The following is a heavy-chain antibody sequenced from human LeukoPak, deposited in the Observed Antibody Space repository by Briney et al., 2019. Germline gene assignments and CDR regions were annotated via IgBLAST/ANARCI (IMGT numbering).Heavy chain of an antibody. Sequence: GGSLRLSCAASGFTVSSNYMSWVRQAPGKGLEWVSIIYSGGSTFYADSVKGRFTISRDNSKNTLYLQMNSLRAEDTAVYYCAKNLLVTGNDWGQGILVTVSS. D-gene: IGHD4-11*01. V-gene: IGHV3-53*01. CDR3: AKNLLVTGND. J-gene: IGHJ4*02. CDR1: GFTVSSNY. CDR2: IYSGGST.